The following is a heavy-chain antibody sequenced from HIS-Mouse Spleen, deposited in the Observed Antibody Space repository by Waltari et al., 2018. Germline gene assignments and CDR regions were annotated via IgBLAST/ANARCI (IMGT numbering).Heavy chain of an antibody. Sequence: QLQLQESGPGLVKPSETLSLTCTVSGGSISSSSYYWGWIRQPPGKGLEWIGSIYYSGSTSSNPSLKSRVTISVDTSKNQVSLKLSSVTAADTAVYYCAREIPYSSSWYDWYFDLWGRGTLVTVSS. J-gene: IGHJ2*01. CDR2: IYYSGST. V-gene: IGHV4-39*07. D-gene: IGHD6-13*01. CDR1: GGSISSSSYY. CDR3: AREIPYSSSWYDWYFDL.